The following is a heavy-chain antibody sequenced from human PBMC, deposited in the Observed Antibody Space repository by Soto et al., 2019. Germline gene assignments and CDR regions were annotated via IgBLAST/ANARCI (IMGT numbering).Heavy chain of an antibody. CDR1: GFTFSNAW. D-gene: IGHD2-2*01. J-gene: IGHJ6*02. CDR3: TTRIVVVPAAMGYYYGMDV. CDR2: IKSKTDGGTT. Sequence: EVQLVESGGGLVKPGGSLRLSCAASGFTFSNAWVSWVRQAPGKGLEWVGRIKSKTDGGTTDYAAPVKGRLTISRDDSKNTLYLQMNSLKTEDTAVYYCTTRIVVVPAAMGYYYGMDVWGQGTTVTVSS. V-gene: IGHV3-15*01.